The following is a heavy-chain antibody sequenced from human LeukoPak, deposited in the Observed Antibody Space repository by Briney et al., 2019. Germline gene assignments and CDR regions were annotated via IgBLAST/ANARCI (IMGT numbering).Heavy chain of an antibody. CDR2: ISSSGSTI. V-gene: IGHV3-48*03. Sequence: GGSLRLSXAASGFTFSSYEMNWVRQAPGKGLEWVSYISSSGSTIYYADSVKGRFTISRDNAKNSLYLQMNSLRAEDTAVYYCARVKLDSSGYWYYYYYMDVWGKGTTVTVSS. D-gene: IGHD3-22*01. CDR3: ARVKLDSSGYWYYYYYMDV. CDR1: GFTFSSYE. J-gene: IGHJ6*03.